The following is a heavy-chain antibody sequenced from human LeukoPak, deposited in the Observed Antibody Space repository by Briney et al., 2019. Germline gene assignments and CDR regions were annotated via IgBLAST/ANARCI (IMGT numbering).Heavy chain of an antibody. D-gene: IGHD3-16*02. CDR3: AKSPYRFDALDI. V-gene: IGHV3-23*01. CDR2: ISGRGIST. J-gene: IGHJ3*02. CDR1: GFTFSSYW. Sequence: HPGGSLRLSCAASGFTFSSYWMSWVRQAPGKGLEWVSFISGRGISTYYADSVKGRFTISRDNSKNTLYLQMSSLRAEDTAVYYCAKSPYRFDALDIWGQGTMVTVSS.